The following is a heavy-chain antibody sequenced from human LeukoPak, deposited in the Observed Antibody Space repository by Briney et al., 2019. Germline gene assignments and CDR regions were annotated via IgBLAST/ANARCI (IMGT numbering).Heavy chain of an antibody. CDR1: GFTFSSYW. CDR2: IKQDGSEK. Sequence: GGSLRLSCAASGFTFSSYWMRWVRQAPGKGLEWVANIKQDGSEKNYVDSVKGRFTISRDNAKNSLYLQMNSLRAEDTAVYYCAREPYGSGSYNFDYWGQGTLVTVSS. V-gene: IGHV3-7*03. D-gene: IGHD3-10*01. J-gene: IGHJ4*02. CDR3: AREPYGSGSYNFDY.